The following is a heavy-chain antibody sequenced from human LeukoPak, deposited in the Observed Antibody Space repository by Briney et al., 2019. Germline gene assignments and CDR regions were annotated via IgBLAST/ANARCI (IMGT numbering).Heavy chain of an antibody. CDR3: ASSSSGYNWFDP. CDR1: GFTFSSYS. J-gene: IGHJ5*02. V-gene: IGHV3-21*01. CDR2: ISSSSSYI. Sequence: PGGSLRLSCAASGFTFSSYSMNWVRQAPGKGLEWVSSISSSSSYIYYADSVKGRFTISRDNAKNSLYLQMNSLRAEDTAVYYCASSSSGYNWFDPWGQGTLVTVSS. D-gene: IGHD6-6*01.